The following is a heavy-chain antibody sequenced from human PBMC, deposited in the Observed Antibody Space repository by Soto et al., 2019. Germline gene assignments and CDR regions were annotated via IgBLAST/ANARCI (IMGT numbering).Heavy chain of an antibody. Sequence: SETLSLPCPVAGCSISSGGYSWNWIRHHPGQGLEWIGYIYSSGTTYYNPSLKSRLTISIDTSQNLFSLKLSSVTAADTAVYFCAREEAVRLERRFDSWGQGTLVTVSS. CDR2: IYSSGTT. J-gene: IGHJ5*01. V-gene: IGHV4-31*03. D-gene: IGHD6-6*01. CDR3: AREEAVRLERRFDS. CDR1: GCSISSGGYS.